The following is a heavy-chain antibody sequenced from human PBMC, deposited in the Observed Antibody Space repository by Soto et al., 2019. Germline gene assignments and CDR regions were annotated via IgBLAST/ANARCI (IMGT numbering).Heavy chain of an antibody. CDR1: GFTFSSYG. CDR2: ISYDGSNK. V-gene: IGHV3-30*18. CDR3: AKLGYSSSWYLGMDV. D-gene: IGHD6-13*01. Sequence: GGSLRLSCAASGFTFSSYGMHWVRQAPGKGLEWVAVISYDGSNKYYADSVKGRFTISRGNSKNTLYLQMNSLRAEDTAVYYCAKLGYSSSWYLGMDVWGQGTTVTVSS. J-gene: IGHJ6*02.